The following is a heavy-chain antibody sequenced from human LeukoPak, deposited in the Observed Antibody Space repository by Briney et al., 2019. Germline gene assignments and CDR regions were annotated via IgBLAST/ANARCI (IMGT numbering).Heavy chain of an antibody. D-gene: IGHD3-3*01. Sequence: GSLRLSCTGSGLTFGDYAMSWFRQAPGKGLEWVSFIRSKAYGGTTEYVASVKGRFTISRDDSKSIAYLQMNSLKTEDTAVYYCTRDGAANFWSGYLFDYWGQGTLVTVSS. CDR2: IRSKAYGGTT. J-gene: IGHJ4*02. CDR1: GLTFGDYA. V-gene: IGHV3-49*03. CDR3: TRDGAANFWSGYLFDY.